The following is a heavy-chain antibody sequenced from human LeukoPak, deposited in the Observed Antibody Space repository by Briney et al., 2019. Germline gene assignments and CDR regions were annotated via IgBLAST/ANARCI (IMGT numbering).Heavy chain of an antibody. CDR1: GFIFSTYV. V-gene: IGHV3-30*02. D-gene: IGHD1-26*01. J-gene: IGHJ4*02. CDR3: AHDVGIVPFDY. CDR2: IRYYGSNI. Sequence: PGESLTLSCAASGFIFSTYVIHWVRQAPAKGLEWVAFIRYYGSNIYFADCVKGRFTISRVRSKNIVFLQMTSLRPEDTAVYYCAHDVGIVPFDYWGQGTLVTVSS.